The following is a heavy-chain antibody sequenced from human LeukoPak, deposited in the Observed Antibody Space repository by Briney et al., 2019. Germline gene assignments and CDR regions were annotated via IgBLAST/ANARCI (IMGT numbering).Heavy chain of an antibody. V-gene: IGHV4-59*01. CDR2: IYYSGST. D-gene: IGHD6-19*01. Sequence: SETLSLTCTVSGGSISSYYWSWIRQPPGKGLEWIGYIYYSGSTNYNPSLKSRVTISVDTSKNQFSLKLSSVTAADTAVYYCARSSGWYRESDYWGQGTLVTVSS. J-gene: IGHJ4*02. CDR1: GGSISSYY. CDR3: ARSSGWYRESDY.